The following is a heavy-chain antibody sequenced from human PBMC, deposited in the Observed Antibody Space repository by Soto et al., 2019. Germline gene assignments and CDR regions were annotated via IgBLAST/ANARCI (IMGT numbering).Heavy chain of an antibody. D-gene: IGHD5-12*01. CDR1: GGTFSSYA. V-gene: IGHV1-69*13. CDR2: IIPIFGTA. CDR3: ASRRGGLDGYNYFDY. J-gene: IGHJ4*02. Sequence: SVKVSCKASGGTFSSYAISWVRQAPGQGLEWMGGIIPIFGTANYAQKFQGRVTITADESTSTAYMGLSSLRSEDTAVYYCASRRGGLDGYNYFDYWGQGTLVTVSS.